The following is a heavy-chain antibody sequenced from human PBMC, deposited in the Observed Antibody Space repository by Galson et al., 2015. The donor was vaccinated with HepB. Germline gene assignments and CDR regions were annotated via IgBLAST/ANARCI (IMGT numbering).Heavy chain of an antibody. D-gene: IGHD2-21*02. CDR1: GFTFSSYG. CDR2: IWYDGSNK. Sequence: SLRLSCAASGFTFSSYGMHWVRQAPGKGLEWVAVIWYDGSNKYYADSVKGRFTISRDNSKNTLYLQMNSLRSEDTAVYYCASSPRGGDGDYWGQGTLVTVSS. V-gene: IGHV3-33*01. CDR3: ASSPRGGDGDY. J-gene: IGHJ4*02.